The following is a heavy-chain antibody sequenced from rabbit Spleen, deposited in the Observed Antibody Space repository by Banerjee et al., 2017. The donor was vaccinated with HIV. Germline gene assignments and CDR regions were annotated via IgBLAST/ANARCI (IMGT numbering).Heavy chain of an antibody. CDR2: IDTGSSGFT. CDR1: GFDLNNYYY. D-gene: IGHD1-1*01. CDR3: ARDTSSSFSSYGMDL. J-gene: IGHJ6*01. V-gene: IGHV1S40*01. Sequence: QSLEESGGGLVQPEGSLTLTCTASGFDLNNYYYMCWVRQAPGKGLEWIACIDTGSSGFTYFASWAKGRFTISKTSSTTVTLQMTSLTAADTATYFCARDTSSSFSSYGMDLWGPGTLVTVS.